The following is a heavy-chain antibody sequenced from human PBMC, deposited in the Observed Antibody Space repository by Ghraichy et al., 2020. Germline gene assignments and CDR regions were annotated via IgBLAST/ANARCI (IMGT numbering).Heavy chain of an antibody. CDR1: GGSISSYY. CDR3: ARDGGAVAGKIRY. D-gene: IGHD6-19*01. V-gene: IGHV4-59*12. CDR2: IYYSGST. J-gene: IGHJ4*02. Sequence: SETLSLTCTVSGGSISSYYWSWIRQPPGKGLEWIGYIYYSGSTNYNPSLKSRVTISVDTSKNQFSLKLSSVTAADTAVYYCARDGGAVAGKIRYWGQGTLVTVSS.